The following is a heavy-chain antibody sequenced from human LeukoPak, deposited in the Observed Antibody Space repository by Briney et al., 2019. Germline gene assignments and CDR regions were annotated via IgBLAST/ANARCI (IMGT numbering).Heavy chain of an antibody. J-gene: IGHJ4*02. CDR2: ISGTGDNV. CDR1: GFTFSSYA. CDR3: ARRYYDASGYYSLDH. Sequence: GGSLRLSCAASGFTFSSYAMTWVRQAPGKGLEWVSYISGTGDNVYYADSVKGRFTISRGNSKNTLYLQMNSLRAEDTAVYYCARRYYDASGYYSLDHWGQGTLVTVSS. V-gene: IGHV3-23*01. D-gene: IGHD3-22*01.